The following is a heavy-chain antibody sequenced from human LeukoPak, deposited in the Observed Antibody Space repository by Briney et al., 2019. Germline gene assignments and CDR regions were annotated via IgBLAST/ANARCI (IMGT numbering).Heavy chain of an antibody. V-gene: IGHV4-59*01. Sequence: SETLSLTCTVSGGSISNYYWSWIRQPPRKGLEWIGYIHSSGNTNYKPSLKSRVAMSVDTPKNQFSLKLTSVTGADTAVYYCARGYYDSSGYSNPFDPWGQGTLVTVSS. CDR1: GGSISNYY. CDR3: ARGYYDSSGYSNPFDP. J-gene: IGHJ5*02. CDR2: IHSSGNT. D-gene: IGHD3-22*01.